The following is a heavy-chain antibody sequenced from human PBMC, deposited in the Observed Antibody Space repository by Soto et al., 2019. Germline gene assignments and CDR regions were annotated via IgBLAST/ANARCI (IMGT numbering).Heavy chain of an antibody. CDR2: IYYSGST. Sequence: SETLSLTCTVSGGSISGYYWSWSRQPPGKGLEWIGYIYYSGSTTYTPSLKSRVSISIDTSRNPFSLKLTSVTAADTGVYYCASSSPFHYWGPGILVTVSS. CDR1: GGSISGYY. V-gene: IGHV4-59*08. CDR3: ASSSPFHY. D-gene: IGHD6-6*01. J-gene: IGHJ4*02.